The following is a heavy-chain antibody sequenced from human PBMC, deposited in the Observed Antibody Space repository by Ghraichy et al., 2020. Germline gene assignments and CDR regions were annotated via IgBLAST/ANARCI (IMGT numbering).Heavy chain of an antibody. D-gene: IGHD3-3*01. CDR2: INHSGST. CDR1: GGSFSGYY. V-gene: IGHV4-34*01. J-gene: IGHJ5*02. CDR3: ARGRVNFGVVRTWFDP. Sequence: SETLSLTCAVYGGSFSGYYWSWIRQPPGKGLEWIGEINHSGSTNYNPSLKSRVTISVDTSKNQFSLKLSSVTAADTAVYYCARGRVNFGVVRTWFDPWGQGTLVNVSS.